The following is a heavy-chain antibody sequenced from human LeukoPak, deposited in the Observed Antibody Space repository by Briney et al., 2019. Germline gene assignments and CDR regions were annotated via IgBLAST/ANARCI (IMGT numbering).Heavy chain of an antibody. V-gene: IGHV3-11*04. CDR2: ISSSDSTI. CDR1: GFTFSDYY. CDR3: ARDSLSYNDILTGPARNWYFDL. J-gene: IGHJ2*01. D-gene: IGHD3-9*01. Sequence: PGGSLRLSCAASGFTFSDYYMSWIRQAPGKGLEWISYISSSDSTIYYADSVKGRFTISRDNAKNSLYLQMNSLRAEDTAVYYCARDSLSYNDILTGPARNWYFDLWGRGTLVTVSS.